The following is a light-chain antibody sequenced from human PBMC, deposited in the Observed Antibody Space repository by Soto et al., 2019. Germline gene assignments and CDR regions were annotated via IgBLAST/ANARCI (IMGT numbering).Light chain of an antibody. V-gene: IGKV3-20*01. CDR3: QQYGSSSWT. Sequence: EIVLTQSPGTPSLSPGETATLSCRASQRVGSRFLAWYQQKPGQAPRLLIYGASNRATGIPDRVSGSGSGTEFTLTISRLEPEDFAMYYCQQYGSSSWTFGQGTKVDI. CDR1: QRVGSRF. J-gene: IGKJ1*01. CDR2: GAS.